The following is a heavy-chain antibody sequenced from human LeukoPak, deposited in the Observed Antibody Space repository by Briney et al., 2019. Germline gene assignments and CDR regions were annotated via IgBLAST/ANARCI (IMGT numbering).Heavy chain of an antibody. J-gene: IGHJ4*02. D-gene: IGHD3-22*01. CDR1: GFTFSSYS. Sequence: GGSLRLSCAASGFTFSSYSMNWVRQAPGKGREWVSSISRSSSYIYYADSVKGRFTISRDNAKNSLYLQMNRLRAEDTAVYYCAKDPNYYDSSGPSYFDYWGQGTLVTVSS. V-gene: IGHV3-21*04. CDR3: AKDPNYYDSSGPSYFDY. CDR2: ISRSSSYI.